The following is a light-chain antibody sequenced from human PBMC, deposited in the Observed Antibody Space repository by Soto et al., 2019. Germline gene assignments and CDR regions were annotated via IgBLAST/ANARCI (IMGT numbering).Light chain of an antibody. J-gene: IGLJ1*01. CDR2: DVT. Sequence: QSVLTQPASVSGSPGQSITVSCTGTSSDVGGYNYVSWYQQHPGKAPRLMIYDVTNRPSGVSDRFSGSKSGNTASLTISGLQAEDEADYYCSSHRRGSTYVFGTGIKLTVL. CDR1: SSDVGGYNY. CDR3: SSHRRGSTYV. V-gene: IGLV2-14*03.